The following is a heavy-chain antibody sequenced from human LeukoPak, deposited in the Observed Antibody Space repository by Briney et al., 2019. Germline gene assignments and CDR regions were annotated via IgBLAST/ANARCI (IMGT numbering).Heavy chain of an antibody. V-gene: IGHV3-73*01. CDR2: IRSKANNYAT. Sequence: GSLRLSCAASGFTFSGSAMHWVRQASGTGLEWVGRIRSKANNYATAYAASVKGRFTIFRDDSKNTAYLQMNSLKTEDTAVYYCTKHPSDDGGAIDYWGQGTLVTVSS. J-gene: IGHJ4*02. D-gene: IGHD4-23*01. CDR3: TKHPSDDGGAIDY. CDR1: GFTFSGSA.